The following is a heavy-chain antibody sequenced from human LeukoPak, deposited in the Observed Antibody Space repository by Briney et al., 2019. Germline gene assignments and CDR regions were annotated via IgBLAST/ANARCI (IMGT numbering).Heavy chain of an antibody. V-gene: IGHV1-69*13. Sequence: SVKVSCKASGGTFSSYAISWVRQAPGQGLEWMGGIIPIFGTANYAQKFQGRVTITADESTSTAYMELSSLRSDDTAVYYCARLGVAGDPSSAEYFQHWGQGTLVIVSS. D-gene: IGHD6-19*01. J-gene: IGHJ1*01. CDR1: GGTFSSYA. CDR3: ARLGVAGDPSSAEYFQH. CDR2: IIPIFGTA.